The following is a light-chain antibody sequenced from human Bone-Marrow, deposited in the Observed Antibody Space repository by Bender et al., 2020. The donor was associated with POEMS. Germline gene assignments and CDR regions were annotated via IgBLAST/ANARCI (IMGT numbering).Light chain of an antibody. J-gene: IGLJ3*02. CDR2: EDS. CDR1: SGDVGGYNY. V-gene: IGLV2-8*01. CDR3: CSYADSNTLV. Sequence: QSALTQPPSASGSPGQSVTISCTGTSGDVGGYNYVSWYQQHPGKAPKLMIYEDSERPSGVSDRFSGSKSGNTASLTISGLQAEDEADYYCCSYADSNTLVFGGGTKMTVL.